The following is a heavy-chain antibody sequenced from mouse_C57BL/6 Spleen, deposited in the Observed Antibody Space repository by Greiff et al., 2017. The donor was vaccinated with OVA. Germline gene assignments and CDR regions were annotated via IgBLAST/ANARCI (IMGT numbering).Heavy chain of an antibody. V-gene: IGHV1-4*01. CDR3: ARFITTVGVFDY. CDR1: GYTFTSYT. CDR2: INPSSGYT. J-gene: IGHJ2*01. Sequence: QVQLQQSGAELARPGASVKMSCKASGYTFTSYTMHWVKQRPGQGLEWIGYINPSSGYTKYNQKFKDKATLTADKSSSTAYMQLSSLTSEDSAVYYCARFITTVGVFDYWGQGTTLTVSS. D-gene: IGHD1-1*01.